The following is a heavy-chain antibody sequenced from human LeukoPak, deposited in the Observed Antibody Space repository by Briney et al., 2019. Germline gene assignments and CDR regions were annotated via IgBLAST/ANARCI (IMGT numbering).Heavy chain of an antibody. J-gene: IGHJ4*02. V-gene: IGHV3-30*03. CDR1: GFIFKNYG. Sequence: GRSLRLSCAASGFIFKNYGMHWVRQAPGQGLQWVAVISYDGSNKYYGDSVKGRFTISRDNSKNTLFLELNSLRAEDTAVYYCARHPYDYVHDRWGQGTLVTVS. CDR2: ISYDGSNK. CDR3: ARHPYDYVHDR. D-gene: IGHD3-16*01.